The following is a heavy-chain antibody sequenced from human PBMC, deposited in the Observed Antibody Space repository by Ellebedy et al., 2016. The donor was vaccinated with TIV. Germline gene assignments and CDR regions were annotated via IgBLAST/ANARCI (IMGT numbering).Heavy chain of an antibody. CDR2: ISGWTGTTTTI. J-gene: IGHJ4*02. CDR1: GFTFSRYS. V-gene: IGHV3-48*04. D-gene: IGHD3-9*01. Sequence: GGSLRLSCAASGFTFSRYSMNWVRQAPGKGPEWVSFISGWTGTTTTIFYADSVKGRFTISRDNAKNTVYLQIDRLRAEDTAVYFCARESFRYFDWDLWGQGTPVTVSS. CDR3: ARESFRYFDWDL.